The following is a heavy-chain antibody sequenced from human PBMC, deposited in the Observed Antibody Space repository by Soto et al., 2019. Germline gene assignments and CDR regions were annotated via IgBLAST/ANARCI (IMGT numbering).Heavy chain of an antibody. V-gene: IGHV1-69*05. Sequence: SVKGSFKASGGTFISYASIWVRQAPGQGLEWMGGIIPIFGTANYAQKFQGRVTMTRDTSIDTAYLELTGLTSDDTAIYYCARKHSLDYIRWGLDPWGQGTLVNVSS. CDR1: GGTFISYA. J-gene: IGHJ5*02. CDR2: IIPIFGTA. D-gene: IGHD4-4*01. CDR3: ARKHSLDYIRWGLDP.